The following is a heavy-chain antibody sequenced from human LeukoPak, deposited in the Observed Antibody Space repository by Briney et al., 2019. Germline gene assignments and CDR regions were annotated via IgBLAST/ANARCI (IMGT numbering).Heavy chain of an antibody. J-gene: IGHJ4*02. V-gene: IGHV1-18*01. Sequence: ASVKVSCKASGYTFTSYGISWVRQAPGQGLEWMGWISAYNGNTNYAQKLQGRVTMTTDTSTSTAYMELRSLRSDDTAMYYCARDRRYYDSSGYYIIDYWGQGTLVTVSS. CDR1: GYTFTSYG. CDR3: ARDRRYYDSSGYYIIDY. CDR2: ISAYNGNT. D-gene: IGHD3-22*01.